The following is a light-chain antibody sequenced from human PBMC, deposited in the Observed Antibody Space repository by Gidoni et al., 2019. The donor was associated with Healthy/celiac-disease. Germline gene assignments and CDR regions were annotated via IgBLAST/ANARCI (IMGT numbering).Light chain of an antibody. CDR2: DAS. V-gene: IGKV1-33*01. Sequence: DIQMTQSPSSLSASLGDRVTITCQASQGIRNFLNWYQQKPGKAPKLLISDASNLQTGVPSRFSGSGSGTDFTFTISGLQPEDIATYYCQQITNLPLTFGQGTKLEIE. CDR3: QQITNLPLT. J-gene: IGKJ2*01. CDR1: QGIRNF.